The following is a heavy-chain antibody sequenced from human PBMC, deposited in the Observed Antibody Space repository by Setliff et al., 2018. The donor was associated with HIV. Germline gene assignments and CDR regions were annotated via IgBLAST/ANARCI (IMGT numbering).Heavy chain of an antibody. CDR1: GFSLSSSGVG. Sequence: SGPTLVNPTQTLTLTCTFSGFSLSSSGVGVGWIRQPPGKALECLAIIYWNDDKRYSPSPRSRLTITKDTSKNQVVLIMTNMDPVDTATYYCAHQRFEWEPLGYWGQGTLVTVSS. V-gene: IGHV2-5*01. D-gene: IGHD1-26*01. CDR3: AHQRFEWEPLGY. CDR2: IYWNDDK. J-gene: IGHJ4*02.